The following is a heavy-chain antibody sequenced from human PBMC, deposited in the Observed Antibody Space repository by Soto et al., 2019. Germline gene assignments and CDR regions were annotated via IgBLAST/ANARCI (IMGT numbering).Heavy chain of an antibody. D-gene: IGHD5-18*01. CDR1: GYSFISYW. J-gene: IGHJ5*01. Sequence: GESLKISCKGSGYSFISYWIGWVRQMPGKGLQLMGIIYPYDSETRYSPSFQGLVTISADRSISTAYLQLSSLKTSDTAIYYCTRHTSDRYGPDSWGQGTLVTVYS. CDR3: TRHTSDRYGPDS. V-gene: IGHV5-51*01. CDR2: IYPYDSET.